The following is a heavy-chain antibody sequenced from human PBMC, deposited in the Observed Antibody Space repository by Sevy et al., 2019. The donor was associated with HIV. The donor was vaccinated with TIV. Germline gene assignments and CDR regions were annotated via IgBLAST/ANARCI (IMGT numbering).Heavy chain of an antibody. Sequence: ASVKVSCKTSASTFTAYYMHWLRQAPGQGLEWMGWINPNSDGTKYAQRFQGRVSMTADTSISTAYMELSRLTSDDTAVYYCARDRVIFGGGGGLHVWGQGTTVTVSS. CDR3: ARDRVIFGGGGGLHV. D-gene: IGHD3-3*02. V-gene: IGHV1-2*02. CDR1: ASTFTAYY. J-gene: IGHJ6*02. CDR2: INPNSDGT.